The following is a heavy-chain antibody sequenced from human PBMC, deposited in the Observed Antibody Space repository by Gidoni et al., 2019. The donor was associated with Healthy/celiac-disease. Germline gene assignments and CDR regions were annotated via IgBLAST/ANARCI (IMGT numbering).Heavy chain of an antibody. CDR1: GGPISSSSYY. J-gene: IGHJ4*02. Sequence: QLQLQESGPGLVKPSETLSLTCTVSGGPISSSSYYWGWIRQPPGKGLEWIGSIYYSGNTYYNPSLKSRVTISVDTSKNQFSLKLSSVTAADTAVYYCARLGGSGYLPRYWGQGTLVTVSS. CDR3: ARLGGSGYLPRY. D-gene: IGHD3-22*01. CDR2: IYYSGNT. V-gene: IGHV4-39*01.